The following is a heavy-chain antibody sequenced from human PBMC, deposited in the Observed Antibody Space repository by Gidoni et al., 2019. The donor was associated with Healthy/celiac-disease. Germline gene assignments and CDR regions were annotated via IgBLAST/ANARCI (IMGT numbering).Heavy chain of an antibody. CDR1: GGSFSGYY. CDR3: ETRGKYYYDSSGYYSHDAFDI. D-gene: IGHD3-22*01. CDR2: INHSGST. J-gene: IGHJ3*02. Sequence: QVQLQQWGAGLLKPSETLSLTCAVYGGSFSGYYWSWIRQPPGKGLEWIGEINHSGSTNYNPSLKSRVTISVDTSKNQFSLKLSSVTAADTAVYYCETRGKYYYDSSGYYSHDAFDIWGQGTMVTVSS. V-gene: IGHV4-34*01.